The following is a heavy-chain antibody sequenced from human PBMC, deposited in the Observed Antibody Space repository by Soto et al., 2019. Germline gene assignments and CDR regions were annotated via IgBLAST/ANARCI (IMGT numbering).Heavy chain of an antibody. D-gene: IGHD3-22*01. CDR1: GGCISSGDYY. V-gene: IGHV4-30-4*01. J-gene: IGHJ3*02. CDR2: IYYSGST. Sequence: SETLSLTCTVSGGCISSGDYYWSLIRQPPGKGPEWIGYIYYSGSTYYNPSLKSRVTISVDTSKNKFSLKLSSVTAADTAVYYCARERLGDAFDIWGQGTMVTVSS. CDR3: ARERLGDAFDI.